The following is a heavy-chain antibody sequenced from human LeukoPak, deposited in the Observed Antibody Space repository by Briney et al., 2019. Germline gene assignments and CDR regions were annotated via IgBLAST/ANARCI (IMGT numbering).Heavy chain of an antibody. D-gene: IGHD2-21*01. Sequence: GSLRLSCAASEFTFSSYVMNWVRQAPGKGLEWVSAIGGSGDTTYYADSVKGRFTISRDNSKNPLYLEMNSLRAEDTALYYCAKGGRNCGGDCYYDFWGQGTLVTVSS. CDR2: IGGSGDTT. CDR3: AKGGRNCGGDCYYDF. J-gene: IGHJ4*02. CDR1: EFTFSSYV. V-gene: IGHV3-23*01.